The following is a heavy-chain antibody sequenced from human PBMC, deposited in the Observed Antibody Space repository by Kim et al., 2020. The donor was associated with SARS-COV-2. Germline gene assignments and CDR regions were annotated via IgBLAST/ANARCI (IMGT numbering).Heavy chain of an antibody. D-gene: IGHD2-2*01. CDR1: GYSFTSYW. CDR3: ARHEGRYQPADVSESWFDP. J-gene: IGHJ5*02. V-gene: IGHV5-51*01. Sequence: GESLKISCKGSGYSFTSYWIGWVRQMPGKGLEWMGIIYPGDSDTRYSPSFQGQVTISADKSISTAYLQWSSLKASDTAMYYCARHEGRYQPADVSESWFDPWGQGTLVTVSS. CDR2: IYPGDSDT.